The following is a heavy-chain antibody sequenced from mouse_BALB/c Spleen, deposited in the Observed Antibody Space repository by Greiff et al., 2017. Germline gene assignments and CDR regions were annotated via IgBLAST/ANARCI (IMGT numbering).Heavy chain of an antibody. CDR1: GYTFSSYW. Sequence: QVQLKESGAELMKPGASVKISCKATGYTFSSYWIEWVKQRPGHGLEWIGEILTGSGSTNYNEKFKVEATFTADTSSNTAYMQLSSLTSEDSAVYYCARWDYWGQGTSVTVSS. CDR2: ILTGSGST. J-gene: IGHJ4*01. V-gene: IGHV1-9*01. CDR3: ARWDY.